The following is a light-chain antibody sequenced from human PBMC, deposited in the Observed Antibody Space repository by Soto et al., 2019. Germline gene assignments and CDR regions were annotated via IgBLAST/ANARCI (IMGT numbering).Light chain of an antibody. CDR1: TANIGNNY. CDR3: AGWDDGLGGVV. Sequence: QSVLTQPPSASGNPGQRVAISCSGSTANIGNNYVYWYRQLQGTAPKLLIHRSDQRAPGVPGRFSGSKSGTSASLAISGLRAEDEAQYYCAGWDDGLGGVVFGGGTKVTVL. J-gene: IGLJ2*01. CDR2: RSD. V-gene: IGLV1-47*01.